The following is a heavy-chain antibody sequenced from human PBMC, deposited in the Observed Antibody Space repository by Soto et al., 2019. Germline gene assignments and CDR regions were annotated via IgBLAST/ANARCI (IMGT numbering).Heavy chain of an antibody. CDR2: IIPILGIA. Sequence: SVKVSCKASGGTFSSYTISWVRQAPGQGLEWMGRIIPILGIANYAQKFQGRVTITADKSTSTAYMELSSLRSEDTAVYYCARGLIVVVPAASDAFDIWGQGTMVPSPQ. V-gene: IGHV1-69*02. CDR3: ARGLIVVVPAASDAFDI. J-gene: IGHJ3*02. D-gene: IGHD2-2*01. CDR1: GGTFSSYT.